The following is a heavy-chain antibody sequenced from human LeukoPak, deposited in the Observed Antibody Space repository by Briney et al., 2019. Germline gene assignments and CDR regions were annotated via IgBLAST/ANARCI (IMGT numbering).Heavy chain of an antibody. CDR2: ISYDGSNK. CDR3: AKDRGGSYYRYYYYYMDV. CDR1: GFTFSNYG. D-gene: IGHD1-26*01. Sequence: HTGGSLRLSCAASGFTFSNYGIHWVRQAPGKGLEWVAVISYDGSNKYYADSMKGRFTISRDNSKNTLYLQMNSLRAEDTAVYYCAKDRGGSYYRYYYYYMDVWGKGTTVTISS. V-gene: IGHV3-30*18. J-gene: IGHJ6*03.